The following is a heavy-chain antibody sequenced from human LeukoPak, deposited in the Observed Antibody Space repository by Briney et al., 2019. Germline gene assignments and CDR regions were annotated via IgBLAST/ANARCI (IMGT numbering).Heavy chain of an antibody. V-gene: IGHV3-21*01. D-gene: IGHD2/OR15-2a*01. CDR1: GFTFSTYS. J-gene: IGHJ4*02. CDR3: ARSNLNDY. Sequence: TGESLRLSCAASGFTFSTYSMNWVRQAPGKGLVWVSAITSSSSNIYYADSVKGRFTISRDNAKNSLYLQMNSLRAEDTAVYYCARSNLNDYWGQGTLVTVSS. CDR2: ITSSSSNI.